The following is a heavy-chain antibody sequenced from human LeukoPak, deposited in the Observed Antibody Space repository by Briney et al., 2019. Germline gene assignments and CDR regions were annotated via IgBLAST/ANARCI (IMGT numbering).Heavy chain of an antibody. CDR3: AREFWFANAPGSWLDP. D-gene: IGHD3-10*01. Sequence: SETLSLTCVVSGDSISSGAYSWSWIRQPPGKGLEWIGYIFHTGSTFYNPSLKSRVTISVDNSKNQFSLRLSSVTAADTAVYYCAREFWFANAPGSWLDPWGQGTLVTVSS. J-gene: IGHJ5*02. CDR1: GDSISSGAYS. CDR2: IFHTGST. V-gene: IGHV4-30-2*01.